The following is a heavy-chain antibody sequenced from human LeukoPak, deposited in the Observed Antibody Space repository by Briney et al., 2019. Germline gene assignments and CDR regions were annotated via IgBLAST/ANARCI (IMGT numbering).Heavy chain of an antibody. J-gene: IGHJ4*02. CDR3: ARDYYESSGYPPEPYDN. Sequence: GGSLRLSCAASGFILRKYVMSWVRQAPAKGLEWVSALSGSGASTYYADSVKGRFTISRDNSKSTLYLQMNSLRTEDTAVYYCARDYYESSGYPPEPYDNWGQGTLVTVSS. CDR1: GFILRKYV. D-gene: IGHD3-22*01. CDR2: LSGSGAST. V-gene: IGHV3-23*01.